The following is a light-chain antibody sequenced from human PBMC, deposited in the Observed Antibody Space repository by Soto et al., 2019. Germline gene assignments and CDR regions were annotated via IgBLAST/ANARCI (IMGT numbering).Light chain of an antibody. CDR3: SSYAGSSNV. J-gene: IGLJ1*01. V-gene: IGLV2-8*01. Sequence: QPVLTQPPSASGSPGQSVAISCTGTSSDVGGYNYVSWYQQHPGKAPKLMIYEVNKRPSGVPDRFSGSKSGNTASLTVSGLQAEDEADYYCSSYAGSSNVFGAGTKVIV. CDR1: SSDVGGYNY. CDR2: EVN.